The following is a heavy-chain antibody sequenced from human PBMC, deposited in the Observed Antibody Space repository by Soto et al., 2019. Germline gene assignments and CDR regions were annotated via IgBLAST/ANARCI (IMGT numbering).Heavy chain of an antibody. D-gene: IGHD3-22*01. CDR2: IYYSGST. V-gene: IGHV4-39*01. J-gene: IGHJ3*01. CDR1: GGSISSSSYY. Sequence: SETLSLTCTVSGGSISSSSYYWGWIRQPPGKGLEWIGSIYYSGSTYYNPSLKSRVTISVDTSKNQFSLKLSSVTAADTAVYYCARTGFFFISGYPADAFVFWGQGLMVSV. CDR3: ARTGFFFISGYPADAFVF.